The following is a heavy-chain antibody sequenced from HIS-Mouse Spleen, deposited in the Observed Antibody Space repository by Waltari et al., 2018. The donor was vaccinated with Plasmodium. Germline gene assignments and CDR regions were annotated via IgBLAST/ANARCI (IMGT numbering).Heavy chain of an antibody. CDR2: INHSGST. V-gene: IGHV4-34*01. J-gene: IGHJ2*01. Sequence: QVQLQQWGAGLLKPSETLSLTCAVYGGSFSGYYWSWIRQPPGKGLEWIGKINHSGSTNYNPSLKSRVTISVDTSKNQFSRKLSSVTAADTAVYYCARGLRGHYWYFDLWGRGTLVTVSS. CDR1: GGSFSGYY. D-gene: IGHD3-10*01. CDR3: ARGLRGHYWYFDL.